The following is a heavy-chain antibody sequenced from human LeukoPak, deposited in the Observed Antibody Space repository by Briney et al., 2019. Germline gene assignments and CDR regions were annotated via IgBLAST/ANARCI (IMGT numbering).Heavy chain of an antibody. V-gene: IGHV4-59*01. Sequence: SETLSLTCTVSGGSISSYYWSWIRQPPGKGLEWIGYIYYSGSTNYNPSLKSRVTISVDTSKNQFSLKLSSVTAADTAVYYCARDEKQGLDPWGQGTLVTVSS. CDR2: IYYSGST. CDR1: GGSISSYY. J-gene: IGHJ5*02. CDR3: ARDEKQGLDP.